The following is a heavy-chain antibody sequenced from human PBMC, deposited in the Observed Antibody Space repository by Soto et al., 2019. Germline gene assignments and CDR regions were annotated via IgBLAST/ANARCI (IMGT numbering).Heavy chain of an antibody. D-gene: IGHD3-22*01. CDR1: GGSFSGYY. CDR2: INHSGST. J-gene: IGHJ6*02. Sequence: SETLSLTCAVYGGSFSGYYWSWIRQPPGKGLEWIGEINHSGSTNYNPSLKSRVTISVDTSKNQFSLKLSSVTAADTAVYYCASGGAFCYYDSSGYCDGMDVWGQGTTVTVSS. V-gene: IGHV4-34*01. CDR3: ASGGAFCYYDSSGYCDGMDV.